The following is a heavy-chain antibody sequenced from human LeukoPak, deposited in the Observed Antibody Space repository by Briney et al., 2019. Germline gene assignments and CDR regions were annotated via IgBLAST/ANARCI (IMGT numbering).Heavy chain of an antibody. J-gene: IGHJ4*02. CDR1: GFTFSSYG. CDR3: AGQLELRFLEWLFDY. V-gene: IGHV3-30*03. D-gene: IGHD3-3*01. Sequence: GRSLRLSCAASGFTFSSYGMHWVRQAPGKGLEWVAVISYDGSNKYYADSVKGRFTISRDNSKNTLYLQMKSLRAEDTAVYYCAGQLELRFLEWLFDYWGQGTLVAVPS. CDR2: ISYDGSNK.